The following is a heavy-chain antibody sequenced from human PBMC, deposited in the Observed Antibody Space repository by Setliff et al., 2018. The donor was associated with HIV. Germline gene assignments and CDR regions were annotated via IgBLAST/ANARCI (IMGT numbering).Heavy chain of an antibody. CDR3: AGGRYFRDIRDSRFDF. CDR2: IYYNGIT. CDR1: RGSISSGGYY. Sequence: SETLSLTCIVSRGSISSGGYYWSWIRQHPERGLEWIGYIYYNGITYYSPSLRSRVIMSLDPSKNQFSLKLNSMTAADTAMYYCAGGRYFRDIRDSRFDFWGQGMLVTVSS. J-gene: IGHJ4*02. V-gene: IGHV4-31*03. D-gene: IGHD3-9*01.